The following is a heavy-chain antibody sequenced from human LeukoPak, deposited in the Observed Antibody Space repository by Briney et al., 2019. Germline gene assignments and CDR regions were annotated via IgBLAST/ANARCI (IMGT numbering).Heavy chain of an antibody. CDR2: ITSSGGST. V-gene: IGHV3-23*01. CDR3: ARWYCSGGSCYLGNFDY. CDR1: GFTFSNYA. J-gene: IGHJ4*02. D-gene: IGHD2-15*01. Sequence: GGSLRLSCSASGFTFSNYAMSWVRRAPGKGLEWVSGITSSGGSTNYADSVKGRFTISRDNAKNTLYLQMSSLRAEDTAVYYCARWYCSGGSCYLGNFDYWGQGTLVTVSS.